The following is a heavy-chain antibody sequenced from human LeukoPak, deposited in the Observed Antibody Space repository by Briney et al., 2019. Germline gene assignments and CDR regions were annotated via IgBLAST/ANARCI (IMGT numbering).Heavy chain of an antibody. CDR2: ISWNSGSI. CDR1: GFTFDDYA. V-gene: IGHV3-9*01. CDR3: ARDPNLSTVTISLPYYYGMDV. Sequence: GGSLRLSCAASGFTFDDYAMHWVRQAPGKGLEWVSGISWNSGSIGYADSVKGRFTISRDNSKNTLYLQMNSLRAEDTAVYYCARDPNLSTVTISLPYYYGMDVWGQGTTVTVSS. D-gene: IGHD4-17*01. J-gene: IGHJ6*02.